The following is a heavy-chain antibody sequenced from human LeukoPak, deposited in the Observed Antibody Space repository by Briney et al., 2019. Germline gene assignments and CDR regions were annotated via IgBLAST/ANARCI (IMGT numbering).Heavy chain of an antibody. D-gene: IGHD6-19*01. V-gene: IGHV3-7*01. CDR1: GFTFSSYW. Sequence: GGSLRLSCAASGFTFSSYWMSWVRQAPEKGLEWVANIKLDGSEKYYADSVKGRFTVSRDNAQNSLYLQMNSLRAEDTAVYYCARDPFIAVVGAEASMGIDYWGQGPLVTVSS. CDR2: IKLDGSEK. J-gene: IGHJ4*02. CDR3: ARDPFIAVVGAEASMGIDY.